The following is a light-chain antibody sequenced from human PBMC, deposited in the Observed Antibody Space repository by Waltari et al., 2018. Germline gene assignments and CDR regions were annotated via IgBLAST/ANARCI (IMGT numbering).Light chain of an antibody. CDR3: QQTYTTPTWT. V-gene: IGKV1-39*01. J-gene: IGKJ1*01. Sequence: DIQMTQSPLSLSASVGDRVPITCRARQTISKYLHWYQQKPGKAPQLLIHAASRLQSGVPSRFSGSGSETEFTLTINSLQLEDCAIYYCQQTYTTPTWTFGQGTRVDIK. CDR2: AAS. CDR1: QTISKY.